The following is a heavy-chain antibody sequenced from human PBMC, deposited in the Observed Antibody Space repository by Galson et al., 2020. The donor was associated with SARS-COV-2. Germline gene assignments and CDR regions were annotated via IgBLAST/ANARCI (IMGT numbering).Heavy chain of an antibody. CDR2: GST. D-gene: IGHD2-2*01. J-gene: IGHJ4*02. CDR3: ARGALYCSSTSCLHFEY. CDR1: NRSSYY. Sequence: NRSSYYWGWIRQPPGKGLEWIGGSTYYNPSLKTRVTISVDTSKNQFSLKLRSVTAADTAVYYCARGALYCSSTSCLHFEYWGQGNLVTVSS. V-gene: IGHV4-39*01.